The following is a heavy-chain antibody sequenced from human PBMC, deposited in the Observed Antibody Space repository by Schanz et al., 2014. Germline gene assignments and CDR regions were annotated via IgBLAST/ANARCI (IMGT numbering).Heavy chain of an antibody. CDR2: ISSSSSYT. CDR1: GFTFSDAW. J-gene: IGHJ4*02. D-gene: IGHD2-21*01. Sequence: VQLVESGGGLVKPGGSLRLSCAASGFTFSDAWMTWVRQAPGKGLEWVSYISSSSSYTNYAVSVKGRFTISRDNSNNTVYLQMNTLRAEDTAVYYCAREDCSATSCYFRYWGQGTLVTVSS. CDR3: AREDCSATSCYFRY. V-gene: IGHV3-11*06.